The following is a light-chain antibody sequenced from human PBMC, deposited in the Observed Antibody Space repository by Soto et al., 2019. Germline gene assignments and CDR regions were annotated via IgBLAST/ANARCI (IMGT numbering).Light chain of an antibody. J-gene: IGLJ2*01. CDR2: GNS. CDR3: QSYDSSLSGVV. V-gene: IGLV1-40*01. CDR1: SSNIGAGYD. Sequence: QSVLTQPPSVSGAPGQRVTISCTGSSSNIGAGYDVHWYQQLPGTAPKLLICGNSNRPSGVPDRFSGSKSGTSASLAITGLQAEDEADYYCQSYDSSLSGVVCGGGTKVTVL.